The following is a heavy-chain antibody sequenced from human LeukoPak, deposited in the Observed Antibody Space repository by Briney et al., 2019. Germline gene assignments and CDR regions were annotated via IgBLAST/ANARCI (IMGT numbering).Heavy chain of an antibody. CDR2: ISYDGSNK. CDR3: ERSLVVGATYPYH. Sequence: PGRSLRLSCAASGFTFSSYAMHWVRQAPGKGLEWVAVISYDGSNKYYADSVKGRFTISRDNSKNTLYLQMNSLRAEDTAVYYCERSLVVGATYPYHWGQGTLVTVSS. J-gene: IGHJ5*02. D-gene: IGHD1-26*01. CDR1: GFTFSSYA. V-gene: IGHV3-30*14.